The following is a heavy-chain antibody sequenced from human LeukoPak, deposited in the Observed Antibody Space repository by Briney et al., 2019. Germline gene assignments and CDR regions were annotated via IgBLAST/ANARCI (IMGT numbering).Heavy chain of an antibody. CDR3: ARESGGDYTFDY. J-gene: IGHJ4*02. V-gene: IGHV3-64*01. CDR2: ISSNGGST. CDR1: GFTFSSYV. D-gene: IGHD4-17*01. Sequence: PGGSLRLSCAASGFTFSSYVMYWVRQAPGKGLEYVSAISSNGGSTYYANSVKGRFTISRDDSKNTLYLQMGGLRAEDMAVYYCARESGGDYTFDYWGQGTLVTVSS.